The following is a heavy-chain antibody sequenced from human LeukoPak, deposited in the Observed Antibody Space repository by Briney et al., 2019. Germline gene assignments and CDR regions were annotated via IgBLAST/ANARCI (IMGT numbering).Heavy chain of an antibody. CDR2: IYYSGST. Sequence: SETLSLTCTVSGGSISSYYWSWIRQPPGKGLEWIGYIYYSGSTNYNPSLKSRVTISVDTSKNQFSLKLSSVTAADTAVYYCARVSPLLWFGEFDYWGQGTLVTISS. D-gene: IGHD3-10*01. CDR1: GGSISSYY. CDR3: ARVSPLLWFGEFDY. V-gene: IGHV4-59*01. J-gene: IGHJ4*02.